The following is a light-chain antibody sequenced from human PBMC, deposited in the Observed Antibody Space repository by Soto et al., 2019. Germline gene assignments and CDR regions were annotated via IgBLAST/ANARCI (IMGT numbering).Light chain of an antibody. V-gene: IGKV3-15*01. Sequence: EIVMTQSPATLSVSPGERATLSCRASQSVSSNLAWYQQKPGQAPRLLIYGASTRATGIPARFSGSRSGTEFTLTLSSLQSEALPAYYGQHYNNWPPPCTFGQGTKLEIK. CDR3: QHYNNWPPPCT. CDR1: QSVSSN. J-gene: IGKJ2*02. CDR2: GAS.